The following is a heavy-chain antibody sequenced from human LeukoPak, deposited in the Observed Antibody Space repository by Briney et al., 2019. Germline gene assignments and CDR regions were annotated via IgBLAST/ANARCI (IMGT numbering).Heavy chain of an antibody. CDR2: ISGSGGST. CDR3: AKDFGARHSPKPRVSASDY. CDR1: GFTFSSFA. D-gene: IGHD3-10*01. J-gene: IGHJ4*02. V-gene: IGHV3-23*01. Sequence: GGSLRLSCAASGFTFSSFAMSWVRRAPGKGLEWVSAISGSGGSTFYADSVKGRFTISRDSSKNTLYLQMNSLRAEDTAVYYCAKDFGARHSPKPRVSASDYWGQGTLVTVSS.